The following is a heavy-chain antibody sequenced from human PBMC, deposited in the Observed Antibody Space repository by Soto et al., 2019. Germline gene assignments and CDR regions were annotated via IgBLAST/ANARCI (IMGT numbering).Heavy chain of an antibody. D-gene: IGHD3-10*01. V-gene: IGHV4-34*01. Sequence: QVQLRQWGAGLLKPSETLSLTCAVYDGSFSMYYWTWIRKSPGKGLEWIGAIDSRGGTNYSPSLTSRITISLDTSKKPFSLRMHYMTAADTAVYYCARVRRHVGSRRDTHARGFDSWGQGTLVTVS. CDR2: IDSRGGT. J-gene: IGHJ4*02. CDR3: ARVRRHVGSRRDTHARGFDS. CDR1: DGSFSMYY.